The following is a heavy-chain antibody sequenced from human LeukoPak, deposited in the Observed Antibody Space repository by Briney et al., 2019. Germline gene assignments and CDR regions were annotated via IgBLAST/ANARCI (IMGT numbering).Heavy chain of an antibody. CDR2: INHSGRT. CDR1: GVSISSDY. J-gene: IGHJ4*02. CDR3: ARRLWHSGSPGDYFDY. V-gene: IGHV4-59*01. D-gene: IGHD1-26*01. Sequence: SETLSLTCTVSGVSISSDYWYWSWIRPPPGKGLEWLGYINHSGRTNYNPSLKSRVIIALDTSKTQGSLNQSSVTAEDTAVYHCARRLWHSGSPGDYFDYWGQRTLVTVSS.